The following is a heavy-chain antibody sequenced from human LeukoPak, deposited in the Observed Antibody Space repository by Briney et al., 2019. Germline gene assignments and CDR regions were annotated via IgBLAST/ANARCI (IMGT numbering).Heavy chain of an antibody. J-gene: IGHJ4*02. CDR3: VSWAGKYYETSDYSLAPSNS. V-gene: IGHV3-7*01. Sequence: GGSLRLSCAASGFTFNNYWMSWIRQAPGKGLKWAAHINEDGSDKNYVDSVKGRFTISRDNAKNSLYLQMNSLRAEDTAVYYCVSWAGKYYETSDYSLAPSNSWGQGTLVSVSS. CDR1: GFTFNNYW. CDR2: INEDGSDK. D-gene: IGHD3-22*01.